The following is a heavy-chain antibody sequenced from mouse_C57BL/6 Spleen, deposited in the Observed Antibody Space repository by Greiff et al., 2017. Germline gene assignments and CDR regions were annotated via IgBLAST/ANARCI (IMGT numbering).Heavy chain of an antibody. CDR2: IDPNSGGT. D-gene: IGHD1-1*01. J-gene: IGHJ4*01. CDR3: ASMYYYGSSYAMDY. Sequence: QVQLQQPGAELVKPGASVKLSCKASGYTFTSYWMHWVKQRPGRGLGWIGRIDPNSGGTKYNEKFKSKATLTVDKPSSTAYMQLSSLTSEDSAVYYCASMYYYGSSYAMDYWGQGTSGTVSS. V-gene: IGHV1-72*01. CDR1: GYTFTSYW.